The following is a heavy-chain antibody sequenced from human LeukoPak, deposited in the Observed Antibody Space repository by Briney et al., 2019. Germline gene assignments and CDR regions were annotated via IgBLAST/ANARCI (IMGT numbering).Heavy chain of an antibody. V-gene: IGHV3-74*01. CDR2: IKSDGSST. CDR1: GFTFKDYW. J-gene: IGHJ6*02. CDR3: ARRRTNYYYHYSMDV. Sequence: PGGSLRLSCAASGFTFKDYWMHWVRQAPGKGLVWVSRIKSDGSSTSYADSVKGRFTISRDNAKNTLYLQMKSLRAEDSGVYYCARRRTNYYYHYSMDVWGQGTTVTVSS.